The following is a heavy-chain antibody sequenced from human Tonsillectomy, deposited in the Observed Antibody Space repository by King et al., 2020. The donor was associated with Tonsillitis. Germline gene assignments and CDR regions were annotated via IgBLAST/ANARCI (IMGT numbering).Heavy chain of an antibody. J-gene: IGHJ4*02. D-gene: IGHD3-10*01. V-gene: IGHV3-9*01. Sequence: VQLVESGGGLVQPGRSLRLSCAASGFTFDEYAMHWVRQAPGKGLEWVSGISWNSGTIGYADSVRGRFTISRDNAKNSLYLQMNSLRAEDTAFYYCAKATGNLWCGGSLGYYFDYWGQGTLVTVSS. CDR3: AKATGNLWCGGSLGYYFDY. CDR1: GFTFDEYA. CDR2: ISWNSGTI.